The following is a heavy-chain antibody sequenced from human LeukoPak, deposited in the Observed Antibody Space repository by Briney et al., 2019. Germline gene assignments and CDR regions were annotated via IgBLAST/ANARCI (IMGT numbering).Heavy chain of an antibody. V-gene: IGHV3-23*01. Sequence: GGSLKLSCAASGFPFSTYSMNWVRQTPGKGLEWVSAISGSGGSTYYADSVKGRFTISRDNSKNTLYLQMNSLRAEDTAVYYCAKPGSITIFGVVIATYFDYWGQGTLVTVSS. CDR3: AKPGSITIFGVVIATYFDY. CDR2: ISGSGGST. J-gene: IGHJ4*02. CDR1: GFPFSTYS. D-gene: IGHD3-3*01.